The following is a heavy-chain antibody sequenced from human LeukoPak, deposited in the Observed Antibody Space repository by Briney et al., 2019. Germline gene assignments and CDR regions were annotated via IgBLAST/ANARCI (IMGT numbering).Heavy chain of an antibody. CDR1: GFTVDDYA. J-gene: IGHJ4*02. V-gene: IGHV3-9*01. D-gene: IGHD3-9*01. CDR3: AKEAASRSDILTGYYRAPFDY. CDR2: ISWDSGSI. Sequence: GGSLRLSCAASGFTVDDYAMHCVRQAPGKGLGWGSCISWDSGSIGYADSVKRRFTISRDNAKNSLYLQMNSLRAEDTALYYCAKEAASRSDILTGYYRAPFDYWGQGTLVTVSS.